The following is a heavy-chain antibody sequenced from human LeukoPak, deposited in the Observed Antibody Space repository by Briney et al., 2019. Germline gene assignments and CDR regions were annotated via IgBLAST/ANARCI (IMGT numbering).Heavy chain of an antibody. CDR3: ARVVTSAAAGTSQKYYYGMDV. Sequence: GGSLRLSCAASGFTFSDYYMSWIRQAPGKGLEWVSYISSSSSYTNYADSVKGRFTISRDNAKNSLYLQMNSLRAEDTAVYYCARVVTSAAAGTSQKYYYGMDVWGQGTTVTVSS. J-gene: IGHJ6*02. V-gene: IGHV3-11*06. D-gene: IGHD6-13*01. CDR1: GFTFSDYY. CDR2: ISSSSSYT.